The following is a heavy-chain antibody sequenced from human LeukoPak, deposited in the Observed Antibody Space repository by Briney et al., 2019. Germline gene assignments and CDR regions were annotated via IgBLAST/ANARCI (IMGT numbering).Heavy chain of an antibody. CDR1: GFSFSTYE. CDR3: TSGSYFS. D-gene: IGHD1-26*01. V-gene: IGHV3-48*03. J-gene: IGHJ4*02. CDR2: ISGSGTTI. Sequence: GGSLRLSCAASGFSFSTYEMNWVRQAPGKGLEWTSYISGSGTTIDYTDSVKGRFTISRDNAKNSVYLQMNSLRAEDTAVYFCTSGSYFSWGQGTLVTVSS.